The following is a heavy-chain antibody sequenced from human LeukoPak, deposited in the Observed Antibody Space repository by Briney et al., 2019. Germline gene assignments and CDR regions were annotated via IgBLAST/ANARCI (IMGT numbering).Heavy chain of an antibody. V-gene: IGHV3-21*04. D-gene: IGHD6-6*01. CDR3: TTIAARPGGY. J-gene: IGHJ4*02. CDR1: GITSSSYA. CDR2: ISSSSSYI. Sequence: GGSLRLSCATSGITSSSYAMHWIRQAPGKGLEWVSSISSSSSYIYYADSVKGRLTISRDNAKNSLYLQMNSLRAEDTAVYYCTTIAARPGGYWGQGTLVTVSS.